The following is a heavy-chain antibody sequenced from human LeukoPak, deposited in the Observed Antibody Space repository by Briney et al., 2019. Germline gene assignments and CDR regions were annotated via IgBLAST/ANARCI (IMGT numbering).Heavy chain of an antibody. Sequence: SETLSLTCTVSGGSISSYYWSWIRQPAGKGLEWIGRIYTSGSTNYNPSLKSRVTMSVDTSKNQFSLKLSSVTAAGTAVYYCARDGFDGYDFDAFDIWGQGTMVTVSS. D-gene: IGHD5-12*01. CDR3: ARDGFDGYDFDAFDI. CDR2: IYTSGST. J-gene: IGHJ3*02. V-gene: IGHV4-4*07. CDR1: GGSISSYY.